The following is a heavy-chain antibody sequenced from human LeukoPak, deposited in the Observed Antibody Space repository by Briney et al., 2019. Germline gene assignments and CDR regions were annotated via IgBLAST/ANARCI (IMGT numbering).Heavy chain of an antibody. V-gene: IGHV3-23*01. CDR2: INDRGTGT. Sequence: GGSLRLSRAASGFTFSKFALSWVRQAPGKGLEWVSTINDRGTGTYYADSVKGRFTISRDNSKNTVYLQMSSLRAEDTAIYYCAKFQTAIGNIYWGQGTLVSVSS. CDR1: GFTFSKFA. D-gene: IGHD2/OR15-2a*01. CDR3: AKFQTAIGNIY. J-gene: IGHJ4*02.